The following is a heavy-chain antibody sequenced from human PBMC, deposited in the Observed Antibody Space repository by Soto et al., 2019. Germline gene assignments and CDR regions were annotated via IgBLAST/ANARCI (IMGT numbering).Heavy chain of an antibody. J-gene: IGHJ4*02. D-gene: IGHD2-8*02. CDR2: IYYSGST. Sequence: SETLSLTCTVSGGSISSYYWRWIRQPPGKGLEWIGYIYYSGSTNYNPSLKSRVTISVDTSKNQFSLKLSSVTAADTAVYYCARDKITGLFDYWGQGTLVNVSS. CDR3: ARDKITGLFDY. V-gene: IGHV4-59*01. CDR1: GGSISSYY.